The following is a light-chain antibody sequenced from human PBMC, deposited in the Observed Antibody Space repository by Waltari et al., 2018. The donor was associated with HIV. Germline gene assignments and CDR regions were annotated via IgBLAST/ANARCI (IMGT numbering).Light chain of an antibody. CDR2: GVS. J-gene: IGLJ2*01. CDR1: SSDIGGHDY. Sequence: QSALTQPASVSGSPGQSITISCTGTSSDIGGHDYVPWYQQHPGKAPKLLIYGVSSRPSGVSNRFSGSRSGNMASLTISGLQADDEAHYYCSAYTTYSPLAVFGGGTKLTVL. CDR3: SAYTTYSPLAV. V-gene: IGLV2-14*01.